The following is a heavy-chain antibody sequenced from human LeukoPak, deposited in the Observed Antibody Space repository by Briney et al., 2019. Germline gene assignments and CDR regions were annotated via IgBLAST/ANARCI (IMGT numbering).Heavy chain of an antibody. V-gene: IGHV4-4*02. D-gene: IGHD3-22*01. J-gene: IGHJ4*02. CDR1: GGSISSSNW. CDR3: ARERDSSGYYLADY. CDR2: IYHSGST. Sequence: SGTLSLTCAVSGGSISSSNWWSWVRQPPGKGLKWIGEIYHSGSTNYNPSLKSRVTISVDKSKNQFSLKLSSVTAADTAVYYCARERDSSGYYLADYWGQGTLVTVSS.